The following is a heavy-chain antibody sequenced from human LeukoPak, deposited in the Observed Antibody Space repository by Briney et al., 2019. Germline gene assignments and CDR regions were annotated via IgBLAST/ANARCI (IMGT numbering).Heavy chain of an antibody. CDR2: VSHDGNSK. D-gene: IGHD3-22*01. V-gene: IGHV3-30*04. J-gene: IGHJ4*02. CDR3: VRGVFYESSGNTQRIIFEY. CDR1: GFTYRDYA. Sequence: GGSLRLSCTASGFTYRDYALHGVRQAPGKGLDWVAVVSHDGNSKFYEGSVKGRVSVSRDNSKNTVYLQMNSLRAADTAVYYRVRGVFYESSGNTQRIIFEYGGQGALLTVSS.